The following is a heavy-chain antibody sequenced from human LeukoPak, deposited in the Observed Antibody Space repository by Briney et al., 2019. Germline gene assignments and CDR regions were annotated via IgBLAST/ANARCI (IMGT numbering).Heavy chain of an antibody. CDR2: IYYSGST. D-gene: IGHD3-3*01. J-gene: IGHJ5*02. CDR3: ARSGSHYDFWSGYSPSELPMPNEGWFDP. V-gene: IGHV4-59*01. Sequence: SETLSLTCTVSGGSISSYYWSWIRQPPGKGLEWIGYIYYSGSTNYNPSLKSRVTISVDTSKNQFSLKLSSVTAADTAVYYCARSGSHYDFWSGYSPSELPMPNEGWFDPWGQGTLVTVSS. CDR1: GGSISSYY.